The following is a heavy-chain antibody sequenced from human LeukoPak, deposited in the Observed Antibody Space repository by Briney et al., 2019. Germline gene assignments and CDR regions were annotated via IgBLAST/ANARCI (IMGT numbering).Heavy chain of an antibody. D-gene: IGHD5-24*01. V-gene: IGHV6-1*01. Sequence: SQTLSLTFALSADSVSTNSVGWNWIRQSPSRGLEWLGRTYYNSNWYNHYAVSVKSRIIINPDASKNQFSLQLNSVTPEDTAVYYCARGWLQSGFDYWGQGTLVTVSS. CDR1: ADSVSTNSVG. CDR2: TYYNSNWYN. J-gene: IGHJ4*02. CDR3: ARGWLQSGFDY.